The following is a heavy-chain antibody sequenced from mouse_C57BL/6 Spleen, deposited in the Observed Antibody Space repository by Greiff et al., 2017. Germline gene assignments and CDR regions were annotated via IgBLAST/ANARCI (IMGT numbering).Heavy chain of an antibody. CDR2: ISDGGSYT. V-gene: IGHV5-4*01. Sequence: VQLQESGGGLVKPGGSLKLSCAASGFTFSSYAMSWVRQTPEKRLEWVATISDGGSYTNYPDNVKGRFTISRDNAKNNLYLQMSHLKSEDTAMYYCAREGRTGTLDYWGQGTTLTVSS. CDR1: GFTFSSYA. D-gene: IGHD4-1*01. J-gene: IGHJ2*01. CDR3: AREGRTGTLDY.